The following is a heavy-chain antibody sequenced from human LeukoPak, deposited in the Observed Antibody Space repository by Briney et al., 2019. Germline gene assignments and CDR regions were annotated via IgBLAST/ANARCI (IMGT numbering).Heavy chain of an antibody. J-gene: IGHJ4*02. CDR2: INRSGST. CDR3: AITAAYCGGDCYSRYFDY. V-gene: IGHV4-34*01. Sequence: SETLSLTCAVYGGSFSGYYWSWIRQPPGKGLEWIGEINRSGSTNYNPSLKSRVTISVDTSKNQFSLKLSSVTAADTAVYYCAITAAYCGGDCYSRYFDYWGQGTLVTVSS. D-gene: IGHD2-21*02. CDR1: GGSFSGYY.